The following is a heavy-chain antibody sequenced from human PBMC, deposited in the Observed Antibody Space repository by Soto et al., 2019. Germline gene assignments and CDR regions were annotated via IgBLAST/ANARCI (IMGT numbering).Heavy chain of an antibody. V-gene: IGHV4-4*02. Sequence: SETLSLTCAVSGGSISSSNWWSWVRQPPGKGLEWIGYVHDSWGSNYNPSLKSRVAISLDTSKSQFSPKLTSVTATDTAVYYCARQGFGALHGLDDVWGQGTTVTVSS. CDR1: GGSISSSNW. J-gene: IGHJ6*02. CDR2: VHDSWGS. CDR3: ARQGFGALHGLDDV. D-gene: IGHD3-10*01.